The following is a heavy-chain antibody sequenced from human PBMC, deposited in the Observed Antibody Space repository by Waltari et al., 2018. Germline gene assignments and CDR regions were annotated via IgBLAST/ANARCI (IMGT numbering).Heavy chain of an antibody. V-gene: IGHV3-23*01. Sequence: EVQLLESGGGLVQPGGSLRLSCAASGFTFSSYALSWVRTAPGKGREWVSAISGSGGSTYDADSVKGRFTISRDNSKNTLYLQMNSLRAEDTAVYYCAICEQPPDYYFDYWGQGTLVTVSS. CDR1: GFTFSSYA. J-gene: IGHJ4*02. CDR3: AICEQPPDYYFDY. CDR2: ISGSGGST.